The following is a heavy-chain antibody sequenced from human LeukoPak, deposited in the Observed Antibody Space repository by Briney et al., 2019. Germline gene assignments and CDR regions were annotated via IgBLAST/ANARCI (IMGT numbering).Heavy chain of an antibody. J-gene: IGHJ4*02. CDR2: INHSGST. Sequence: SETLSLTCAVYGGSFSGYYWSWIRQPPGKELEWIGEINHSGSTNYNPSLKSRVTISVDTSKNQFSLKLSSVTAADTAVYYCARGSGYSSGRWGQGTLVTVSS. CDR3: ARGSGYSSGR. V-gene: IGHV4-34*01. CDR1: GGSFSGYY. D-gene: IGHD6-19*01.